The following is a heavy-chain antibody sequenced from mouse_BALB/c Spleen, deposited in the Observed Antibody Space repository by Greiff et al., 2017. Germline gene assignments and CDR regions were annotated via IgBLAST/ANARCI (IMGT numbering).Heavy chain of an antibody. CDR2: ISSGGST. J-gene: IGHJ2*01. CDR1: GFTFSSYA. D-gene: IGHD1-1*01. V-gene: IGHV5-6-5*01. Sequence: EVMLVESGGGLVKPGGSLKLSCAASGFTFSSYAMSWVRQTPEKRLEWVASISSGGSTYYPDSVKGRFTISRDNARNILYLQMSSLRYEDTAMYYCARGGYGSSYFDYWGQGTTLTVSS. CDR3: ARGGYGSSYFDY.